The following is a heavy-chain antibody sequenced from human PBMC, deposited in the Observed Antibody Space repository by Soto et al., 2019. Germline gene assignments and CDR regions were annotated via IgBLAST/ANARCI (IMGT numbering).Heavy chain of an antibody. V-gene: IGHV3-7*01. J-gene: IGHJ6*03. CDR1: GFTFSSYW. Sequence: GGSLRLSCAASGFTFSSYWMSWVRQAPGKGLEWVANIKQDGSEKYYVDSVKGRFTISRDNAKNSLYLQMNSLRADDTAVYYCARALESWQQQEPYYSDYMDVWGKGTTVTVSS. D-gene: IGHD6-13*01. CDR2: IKQDGSEK. CDR3: ARALESWQQQEPYYSDYMDV.